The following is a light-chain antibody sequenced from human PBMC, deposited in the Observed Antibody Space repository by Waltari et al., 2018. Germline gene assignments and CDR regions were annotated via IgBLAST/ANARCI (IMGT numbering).Light chain of an antibody. CDR2: HAS. J-gene: IGKJ1*01. V-gene: IGKV3-20*01. Sequence: EIVLTQSPGTLSLSPGERATLSCRASQSLSIYLAWYQQKPGRAPRLLIYHASSSATGVPDRFSGSGSGTDFGLTISRLEPEDFAVYYCQHYVSLPVTFGQGTKVEIK. CDR3: QHYVSLPVT. CDR1: QSLSIY.